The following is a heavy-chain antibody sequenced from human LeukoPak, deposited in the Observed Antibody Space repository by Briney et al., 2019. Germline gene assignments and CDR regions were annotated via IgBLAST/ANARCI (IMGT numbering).Heavy chain of an antibody. Sequence: PGGSLRLSCAASGFAISEYTTNWVRQAPEKGLEWVSAIYPNGNTFYADSVRGRFTISRDTSKSTLYLEMSSLRVEDTAIYYCVKDRQPDSAWTFDYWGQGTLVTVSS. CDR3: VKDRQPDSAWTFDY. CDR1: GFAISEYT. CDR2: IYPNGNT. D-gene: IGHD6-19*01. V-gene: IGHV3-23*01. J-gene: IGHJ4*02.